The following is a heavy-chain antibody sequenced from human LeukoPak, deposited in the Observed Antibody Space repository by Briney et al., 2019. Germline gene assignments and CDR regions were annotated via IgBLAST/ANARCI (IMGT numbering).Heavy chain of an antibody. CDR3: ATFKEVYDSSGFY. CDR1: VYTLTELS. J-gene: IGHJ4*02. D-gene: IGHD3-22*01. CDR2: FDPEDGET. V-gene: IGHV1-24*01. Sequence: ASVKVSCKVSVYTLTELSMHWVRQAPRKGLEWMGGFDPEDGETIYAQKFQGRVTMTEDTSTDTAYMELSSLRSEDTAVYYCATFKEVYDSSGFYWGQGTLVTVSS.